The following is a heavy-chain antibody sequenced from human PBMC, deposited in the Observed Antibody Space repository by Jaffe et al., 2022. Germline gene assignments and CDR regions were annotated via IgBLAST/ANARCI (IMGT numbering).Heavy chain of an antibody. CDR2: VSGSGGST. D-gene: IGHD2-15*01. CDR1: GFTFSSYA. J-gene: IGHJ3*02. Sequence: EVQLLESGGGLVQPGGSLRLSCAASGFTFSSYAMSWVRQAPGKGLEWVSAVSGSGGSTYYADSVKGRFTISRDSSKNTLYLQMNSLRAEDTAVYYCAKDRGCSGGSCTDAFDIWGQGTMVTVSS. CDR3: AKDRGCSGGSCTDAFDI. V-gene: IGHV3-23*01.